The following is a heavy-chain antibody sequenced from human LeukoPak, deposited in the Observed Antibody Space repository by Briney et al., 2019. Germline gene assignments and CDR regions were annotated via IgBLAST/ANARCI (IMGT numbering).Heavy chain of an antibody. J-gene: IGHJ1*01. V-gene: IGHV3-48*03. CDR3: IPPAAGPYRTITTEYFQH. CDR2: ISASGEIL. Sequence: QTGGSLRLSCVAAGLSFSNYDMYWVRQAPGKGLEWVAYISASGEILYYAASVKGRFTISRDNANRSVYLRMNSLRVEDTATYYCIPPAAGPYRTITTEYFQHGGQGAPVTVSS. D-gene: IGHD2-2*01. CDR1: GLSFSNYD.